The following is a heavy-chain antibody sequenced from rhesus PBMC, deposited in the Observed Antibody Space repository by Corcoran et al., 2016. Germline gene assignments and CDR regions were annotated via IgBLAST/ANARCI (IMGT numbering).Heavy chain of an antibody. CDR3: ARDEAEYCTGSGCYFDY. CDR1: GGSISGGYG. CDR2: IYLSSRNT. J-gene: IGHJ4*01. D-gene: IGHD2-21*01. Sequence: QVQLQESGPGLLKPSETLSLTCAVSGGSISGGYGWGWIRQPPGKGLEWLGSIYLSSRNTYYNPSLKSRVTIATVTSKNQFSLKLSSVTAADTAVYYCARDEAEYCTGSGCYFDYWGQGVLVTVSS. V-gene: IGHV4S7*01.